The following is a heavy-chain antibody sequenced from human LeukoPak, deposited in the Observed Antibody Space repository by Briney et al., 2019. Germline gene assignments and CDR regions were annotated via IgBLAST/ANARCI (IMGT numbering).Heavy chain of an antibody. CDR2: IYYSGST. CDR3: ARRVAWGLMAFDI. J-gene: IGHJ3*02. Sequence: PSETLSLTCTVSGGSISSSSYYWGWIRQPPGKGLEWIGSIYYSGSTYYNPSLESRLTISVDTSKNQFSLKLSSVTAADTAVYYCARRVAWGLMAFDIWGQGTMVTVSS. V-gene: IGHV4-39*07. D-gene: IGHD1-26*01. CDR1: GGSISSSSYY.